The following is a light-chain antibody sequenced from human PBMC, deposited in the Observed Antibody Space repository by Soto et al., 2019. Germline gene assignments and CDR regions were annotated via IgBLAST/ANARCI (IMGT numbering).Light chain of an antibody. J-gene: IGKJ1*01. Sequence: ERVTTQSPATLSVSPGERATLSCRASQSVAGNLAWYQQKPGQAPRLLIYDTSTRATGVPARFSGSGSGTEFTLTISSPQSEDFAVYYCQEYNGRSSFGQGTKVEIK. CDR3: QEYNGRSS. CDR1: QSVAGN. CDR2: DTS. V-gene: IGKV3-15*01.